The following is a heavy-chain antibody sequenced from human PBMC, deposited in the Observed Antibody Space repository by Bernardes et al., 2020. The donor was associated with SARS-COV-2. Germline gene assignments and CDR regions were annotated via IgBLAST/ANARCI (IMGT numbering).Heavy chain of an antibody. J-gene: IGHJ4*02. CDR3: ATIAAAAR. CDR1: GGSISSSSYD. D-gene: IGHD6-13*01. Sequence: SECRSLTCTVTGGSISSSSYDWGWSRQSRGKGLEWIGSIYYSGSTYYNPSLKSRVTISVDTSKNQFSLKLNSVTAADTAVYYCATIAAAARWGQGTLVTVSS. V-gene: IGHV4-39*01. CDR2: IYYSGST.